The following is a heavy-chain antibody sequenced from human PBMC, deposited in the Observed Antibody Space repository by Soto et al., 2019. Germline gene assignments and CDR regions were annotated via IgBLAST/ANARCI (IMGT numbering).Heavy chain of an antibody. J-gene: IGHJ5*02. D-gene: IGHD6-13*01. CDR2: IYYSGST. CDR3: ATSPHYSSWTRPPS. V-gene: IGHV4-39*01. Sequence: SETLSLTCTVSGGSISSSSYYWGWIRQPPGKGLEWIGAIYYSGSTYYNPSLKSRVTLSVDTSKNQFSLKLSSVTAADTAVYYCATSPHYSSWTRPPSWGQGALVTVSS. CDR1: GGSISSSSYY.